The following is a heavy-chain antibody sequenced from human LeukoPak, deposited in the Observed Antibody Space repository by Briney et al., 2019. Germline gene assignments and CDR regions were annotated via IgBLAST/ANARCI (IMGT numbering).Heavy chain of an antibody. CDR1: GFTFSTYW. J-gene: IGHJ2*01. V-gene: IGHV3-74*01. CDR3: ARDQATVTTPTYWYFDL. Sequence: GGSLRLSCAASGFTFSTYWVHWVRQAPGKGLVWVARINSDGSDTTYADSVKGRFTISRDNAKNTLYLQMDSLRAEDTAVYYCARDQATVTTPTYWYFDLWGRGTLVTVSS. CDR2: INSDGSDT. D-gene: IGHD4-17*01.